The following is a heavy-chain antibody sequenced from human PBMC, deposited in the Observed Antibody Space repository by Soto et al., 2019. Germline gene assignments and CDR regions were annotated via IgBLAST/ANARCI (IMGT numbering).Heavy chain of an antibody. V-gene: IGHV4-59*08. Sequence: PSETLSLTCTVSGGSISNYDWSWIRQPPGERLEWVGYIYNSETTNYNPSLESRVTVSVDTSKNQFSLKLRSVTAADTAVYYCGSYYCGGARCPGLDVWGLGTTVTVSS. CDR2: IYNSETT. D-gene: IGHD2-21*01. CDR1: GGSISNYD. J-gene: IGHJ6*02. CDR3: GSYYCGGARCPGLDV.